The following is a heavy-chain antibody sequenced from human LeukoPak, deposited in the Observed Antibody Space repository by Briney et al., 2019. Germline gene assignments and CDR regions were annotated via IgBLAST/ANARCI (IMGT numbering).Heavy chain of an antibody. D-gene: IGHD2-15*01. CDR3: ARDRRYCSGGSCYNNWFDP. CDR1: GGSISSGSYY. Sequence: SETLSLTCTVSGGSISSGSYYWSWIRQPAGKGLEWIGRIYTSGSTNYNPSLKSRVTMSVDTSKNQFSLKLSSVTAADTAVYYCARDRRYCSGGSCYNNWFDPWGQGTLVTVSS. CDR2: IYTSGST. V-gene: IGHV4-61*02. J-gene: IGHJ5*02.